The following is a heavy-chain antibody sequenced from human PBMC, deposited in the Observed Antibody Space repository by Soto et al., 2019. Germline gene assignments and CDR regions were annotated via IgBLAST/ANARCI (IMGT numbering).Heavy chain of an antibody. D-gene: IGHD4-17*01. V-gene: IGHV4-31*03. CDR2: IYYTGST. J-gene: IGHJ6*02. CDR1: GGSISSGGYY. CDR3: ARDDSFYGEPGYGMNV. Sequence: PSETLSLTCTVSGGSISSGGYYWSWIRQHPGKGLEWIGYIYYTGSTYYNPSLNSRVTISVDMSRNQFSLKLRSVTAADTAKYFCARDDSFYGEPGYGMNVWGQGTTVTVSS.